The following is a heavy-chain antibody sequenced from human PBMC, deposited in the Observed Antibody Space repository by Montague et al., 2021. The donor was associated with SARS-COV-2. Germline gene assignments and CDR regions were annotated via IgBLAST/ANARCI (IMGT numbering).Heavy chain of an antibody. CDR3: ARHLAYCAGDCYPGYFDY. V-gene: IGHV4-39*01. J-gene: IGHJ4*02. Sequence: SETLSLTCTVSGGSLSSGPFYWGWIRQPPGKGLEWIGSIHNGGTTTNNPSLKSRVTLSADSSKNQFSLRLDSMTAADTAVYYCARHLAYCAGDCYPGYFDYWGLGTLVTVSS. CDR2: IHNGGTT. D-gene: IGHD2-21*01. CDR1: GGSLSSGPFY.